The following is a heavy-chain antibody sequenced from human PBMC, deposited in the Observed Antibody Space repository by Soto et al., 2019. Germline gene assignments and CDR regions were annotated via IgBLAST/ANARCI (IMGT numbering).Heavy chain of an antibody. CDR1: NYTFITYG. J-gene: IGHJ4*02. D-gene: IGHD2-2*01. Sequence: WASVKVSCKASNYTFITYGITWVRQAPGQGLEWVGWITPYNGNTNYGQNFQGRVTMTADTSTSTAYVELGSLTTDDTAVYYCARDTSFYFDYWGQGTRVTVSS. CDR3: ARDTSFYFDY. CDR2: ITPYNGNT. V-gene: IGHV1-18*01.